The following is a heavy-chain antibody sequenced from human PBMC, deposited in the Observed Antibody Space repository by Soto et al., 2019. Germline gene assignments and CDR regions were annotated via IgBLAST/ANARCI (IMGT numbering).Heavy chain of an antibody. CDR2: LYYSEST. CDR1: GGSISSYY. D-gene: IGHD2-2*02. J-gene: IGHJ6*02. V-gene: IGHV4-59*01. Sequence: SETLSLTCTFSGGSISSYYWSWIRQPPGKGLEWIGYLYYSESTNYKPSLKSRVTIPVDTSKNQFSLKLSSVTAADTAVYYCAGDIVVVPAAIRHYYYGMDVWGQGTTVTVSS. CDR3: AGDIVVVPAAIRHYYYGMDV.